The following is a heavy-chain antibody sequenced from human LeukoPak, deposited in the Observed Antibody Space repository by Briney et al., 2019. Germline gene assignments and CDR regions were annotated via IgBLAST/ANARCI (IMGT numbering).Heavy chain of an antibody. V-gene: IGHV1-2*02. CDR2: INPKSGGT. J-gene: IGHJ6*02. CDR1: GYTFTAYC. D-gene: IGHD2-2*01. CDR3: ARDHCSANSCYEDYYNGLDV. Sequence: GASVNVSCKASGYTFTAYCLQWGRLAPGQGLEWMGWINPKSGGTEYAQRFQGRVTMTRDTSISTAYMELSRLRSDDTAVYYCARDHCSANSCYEDYYNGLDVWGQGTTVTVSS.